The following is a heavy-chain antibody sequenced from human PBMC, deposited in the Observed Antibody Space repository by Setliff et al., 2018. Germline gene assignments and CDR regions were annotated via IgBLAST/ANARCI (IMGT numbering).Heavy chain of an antibody. D-gene: IGHD3-16*01. CDR1: GYTFTSHY. J-gene: IGHJ2*01. V-gene: IGHV1-46*01. CDR3: ARGLSGRGDPPYFDL. CDR2: INPSSGRT. Sequence: GASVKVSCKASGYTFTSHYMHWVRQAPGLGLEWMGTINPSSGRTSYAQKFQGRVTMTRDTSTSTVYMDMSSLRSEDTAVYYCARGLSGRGDPPYFDLWGRGTLVTVSS.